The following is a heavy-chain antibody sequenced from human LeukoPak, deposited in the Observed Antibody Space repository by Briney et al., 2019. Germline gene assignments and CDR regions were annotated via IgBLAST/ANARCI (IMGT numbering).Heavy chain of an antibody. J-gene: IGHJ4*02. D-gene: IGHD6-19*01. CDR1: GFTFSSYW. Sequence: GGSLGLSCAASGFTFSSYWTSWVRQAPGKGLEWVANIKQDGSEKYYVDSVKGRFTISRDNAKNSLYLQMNSLRAEDTAVYYCARDEWQWLVFDYWGQGTLVTVSS. CDR3: ARDEWQWLVFDY. CDR2: IKQDGSEK. V-gene: IGHV3-7*03.